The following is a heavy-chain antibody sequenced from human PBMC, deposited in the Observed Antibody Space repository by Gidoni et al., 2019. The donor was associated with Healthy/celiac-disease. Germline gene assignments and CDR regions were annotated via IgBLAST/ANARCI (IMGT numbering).Heavy chain of an antibody. Sequence: EVQLVESGVGLVEPGGSLRLSCAASGFTFSSHWMHWVRQAPGKGLGWVSRINSYGSSTTDADSVKGRSTISRDNAKNTRYLQMNSLRAEDTAGYYCAREGNYYDSRCYYLSYYYYYGMDVWGQGTTVTVSS. J-gene: IGHJ6*02. V-gene: IGHV3-74*01. CDR3: AREGNYYDSRCYYLSYYYYYGMDV. D-gene: IGHD3-22*01. CDR2: INSYGSST. CDR1: GFTFSSHW.